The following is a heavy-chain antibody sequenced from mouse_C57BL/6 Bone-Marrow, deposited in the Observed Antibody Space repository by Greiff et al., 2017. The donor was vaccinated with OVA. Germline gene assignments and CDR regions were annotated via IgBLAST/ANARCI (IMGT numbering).Heavy chain of an antibody. J-gene: IGHJ4*01. V-gene: IGHV1-53*01. CDR1: GYTFTSYW. Sequence: QVQLQQPGTELVKPGASVKLSCKASGYTFTSYWMHWVKQRPGQGLEWIGNINPSNGGTNYNEKFKSKATLTVDKSSSTAYMQLSSLTSEDSAVYYCARFRLRRRRGYYAMDYWGQGTSVTVSS. CDR2: INPSNGGT. D-gene: IGHD2-4*01. CDR3: ARFRLRRRRGYYAMDY.